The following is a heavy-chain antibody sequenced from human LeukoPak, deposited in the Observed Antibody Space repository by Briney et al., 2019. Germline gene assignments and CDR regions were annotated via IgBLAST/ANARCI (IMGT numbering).Heavy chain of an antibody. V-gene: IGHV3-7*01. CDR3: ARGDIVVVVAAAGNWFDP. J-gene: IGHJ5*02. CDR2: IKQDGSEK. D-gene: IGHD2-15*01. Sequence: PGGSLRLSCAASGFTFSSYWMSWVRQAPGKGLEWVANIKQDGSEKYYVDCVKGRFTISRDNAKHSLYLQMNSLRAEDTAVYYCARGDIVVVVAAAGNWFDPWGQGTLVTVSS. CDR1: GFTFSSYW.